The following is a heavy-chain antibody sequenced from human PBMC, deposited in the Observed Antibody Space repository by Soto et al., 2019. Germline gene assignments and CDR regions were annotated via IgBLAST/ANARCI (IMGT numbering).Heavy chain of an antibody. V-gene: IGHV1-46*01. CDR2: INPSGGST. CDR3: ARAVAGTEGHNWFDP. D-gene: IGHD6-19*01. Sequence: ASVKVSCKASGYTFTSYYMHWVRQAPGQGLEWMGIINPSGGSTSYAQKFQGRVTMTRDTSTSTVYMELNSLRSEDTAVYYCARAVAGTEGHNWFDPWGQGTLVTVPS. CDR1: GYTFTSYY. J-gene: IGHJ5*02.